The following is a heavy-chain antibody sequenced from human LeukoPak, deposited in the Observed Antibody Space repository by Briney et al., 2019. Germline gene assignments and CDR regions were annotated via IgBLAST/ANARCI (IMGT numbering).Heavy chain of an antibody. J-gene: IGHJ5*02. CDR3: ARADRLDGGPYLIGP. D-gene: IGHD2-21*01. Sequence: ASVKVSCKTSGYSFTDYYMHWVRQAPGQGLEWMGWINPNSGGASSAQKFQGRVTMTRDTSITTVYMEVSWLTSDDTAIYYCARADRLDGGPYLIGPWGQGTLVTVSS. CDR1: GYSFTDYY. CDR2: INPNSGGA. V-gene: IGHV1-2*02.